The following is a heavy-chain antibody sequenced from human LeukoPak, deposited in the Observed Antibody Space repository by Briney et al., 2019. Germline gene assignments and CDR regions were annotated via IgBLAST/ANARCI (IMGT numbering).Heavy chain of an antibody. CDR2: IWSDGRNK. V-gene: IGHV3-33*01. D-gene: IGHD3-16*01. J-gene: IGHJ4*02. CDR1: GFTFSSYG. Sequence: GGSLRLSCAASGFTFSSYGMHWVRQAPGKGLEWVAVIWSDGRNKFYGDSVKGRFTISRDNSKNTLYLQMNSLRAKDTAVYYCVTSAGDLYFFDYWGQGTLVTVSS. CDR3: VTSAGDLYFFDY.